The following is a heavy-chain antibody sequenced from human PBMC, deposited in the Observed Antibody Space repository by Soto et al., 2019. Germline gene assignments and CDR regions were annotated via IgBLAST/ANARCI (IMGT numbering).Heavy chain of an antibody. Sequence: GASVKVSCKASGYTFTSYAMHWVRQAPGQRLEWMGWINAGNGNTKYSQKFQGRVTITRDTSASTAYMELSSLRSEDTAVYYCARDHSEGYDILTGYRGFVPWGQGTLVTVSS. CDR3: ARDHSEGYDILTGYRGFVP. CDR2: INAGNGNT. CDR1: GYTFTSYA. D-gene: IGHD3-9*01. V-gene: IGHV1-3*01. J-gene: IGHJ5*02.